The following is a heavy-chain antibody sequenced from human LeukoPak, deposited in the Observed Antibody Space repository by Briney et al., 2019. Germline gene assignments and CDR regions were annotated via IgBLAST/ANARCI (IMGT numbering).Heavy chain of an antibody. Sequence: GGSLRLSCAASGFTVSDTYMSWVRQTAGKGWEWVSTIFDAGRATYADSVKGRFTISRHNDKNTLFLQMKSLRADDTAVYYCAGATKWLAHDFWGQGTLVTVSS. CDR2: IFDAGRA. V-gene: IGHV3-53*01. CDR1: GFTVSDTY. CDR3: AGATKWLAHDF. D-gene: IGHD6-19*01. J-gene: IGHJ4*02.